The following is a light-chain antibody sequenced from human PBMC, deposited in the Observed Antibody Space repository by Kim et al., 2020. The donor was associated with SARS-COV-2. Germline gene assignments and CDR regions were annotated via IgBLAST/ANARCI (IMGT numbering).Light chain of an antibody. CDR3: QQYNNWPRT. CDR1: HVRSSY. J-gene: IGKJ2*01. Sequence: CVPPGERAHPSCRTRHVRSSYVAYYQQTPGQATRLLNYAASTGASVTPGRCSGSGSGTEFTLIISSLQYEDFAVYYCQQYNNWPRTFGQGTKLEI. CDR2: AAS. V-gene: IGKV3-15*01.